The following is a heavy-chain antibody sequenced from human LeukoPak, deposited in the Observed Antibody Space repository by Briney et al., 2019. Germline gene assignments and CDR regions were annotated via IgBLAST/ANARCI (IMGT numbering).Heavy chain of an antibody. CDR3: ARGSGLYYYGSGSYYNHYYYYMDV. CDR1: GYIFTSYD. V-gene: IGHV1-8*01. Sequence: ASVKVSCKASGYIFTSYDINWVRQATGQGLEWMGWMNPNSGNTGYAQKFQGRVTMTRNTSISTAYMELSSLRSEGTAVYYCARGSGLYYYGSGSYYNHYYYYMDVWGKGTTVTVSS. D-gene: IGHD3-10*01. J-gene: IGHJ6*03. CDR2: MNPNSGNT.